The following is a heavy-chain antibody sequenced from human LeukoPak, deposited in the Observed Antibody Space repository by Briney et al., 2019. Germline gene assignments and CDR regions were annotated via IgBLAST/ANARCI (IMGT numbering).Heavy chain of an antibody. J-gene: IGHJ4*02. Sequence: GASVKVSCKASGYTFTSYYMHWVRQAPGQGLEWMGRINPNSGGTNYAQKFQGRVTMTRDTSISTAYMELSRLRSDDTAVYYCARDRTRGYSGYEGYWGQGTLVTVSS. CDR1: GYTFTSYY. CDR2: INPNSGGT. D-gene: IGHD5-12*01. CDR3: ARDRTRGYSGYEGY. V-gene: IGHV1-2*06.